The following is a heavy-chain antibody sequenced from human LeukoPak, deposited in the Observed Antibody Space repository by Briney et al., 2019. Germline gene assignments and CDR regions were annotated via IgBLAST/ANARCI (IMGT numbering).Heavy chain of an antibody. CDR3: ARARHMVRGAKGYYGMDV. CDR1: GFTFSSYS. CDR2: ISSSSSYI. J-gene: IGHJ6*02. V-gene: IGHV3-21*01. Sequence: PGGSLRLSCAASGFTFSSYSMNWVRQAPGKGLEGVSSISSSSSYIYYADSVKGRFTISRDNAKNSLYLQMNSLRAEDTAVYYCARARHMVRGAKGYYGMDVWGQGTTVTVSS. D-gene: IGHD3-10*01.